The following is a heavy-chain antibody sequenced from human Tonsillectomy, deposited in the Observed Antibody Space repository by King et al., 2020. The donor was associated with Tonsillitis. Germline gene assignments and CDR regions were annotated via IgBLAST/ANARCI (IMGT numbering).Heavy chain of an antibody. J-gene: IGHJ4*02. Sequence: VQLVESGGGVVQPGRSLRLSCAASGFTFSSYGMHWVRQAPGKGLEWVAVISYDGSNKDYADSVKGRFTISRDNSKNTLYLQMNSLRAEDTAVYYCAKLAHCSGGYYWGQGTLVTVSS. D-gene: IGHD2-15*01. CDR3: AKLAHCSGGYY. CDR2: ISYDGSNK. V-gene: IGHV3-30*18. CDR1: GFTFSSYG.